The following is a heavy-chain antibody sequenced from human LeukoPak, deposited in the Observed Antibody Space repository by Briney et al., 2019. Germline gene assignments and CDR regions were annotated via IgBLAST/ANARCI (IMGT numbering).Heavy chain of an antibody. Sequence: PSETLSLTCTVSGGSISSYYWSWIRQPPGKGLEWIGEINHSGSTNYNPSLKSRVTISLDTSKNHFSLKLSSVTAADTAVYYCARTWLVRGWFDPWGQGTLVTVSS. J-gene: IGHJ5*02. D-gene: IGHD6-19*01. V-gene: IGHV4-34*01. CDR1: GGSISSYY. CDR2: INHSGST. CDR3: ARTWLVRGWFDP.